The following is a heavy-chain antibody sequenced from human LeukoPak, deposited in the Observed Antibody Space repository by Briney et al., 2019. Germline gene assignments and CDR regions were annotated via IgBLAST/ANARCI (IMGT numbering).Heavy chain of an antibody. CDR1: GGSITSYY. D-gene: IGHD2/OR15-2a*01. V-gene: IGHV4-59*01. J-gene: IGHJ4*02. CDR3: ASFSKGEYYFDY. Sequence: SETLSLTCTVSGGSITSYYWSWIRQPPGKGLEWIGYIYYSGSTNYNPSLKSRVTISVDTSKNQFSLKLSSVTATDTAVYYCASFSKGEYYFDYWGQGTLVTVSS. CDR2: IYYSGST.